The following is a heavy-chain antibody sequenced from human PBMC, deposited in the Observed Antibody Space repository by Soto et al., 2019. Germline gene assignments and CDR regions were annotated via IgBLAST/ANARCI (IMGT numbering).Heavy chain of an antibody. D-gene: IGHD3-10*01. Sequence: EVQLLESGGGLVQPGESLRLSCAASGFTFSSYALTWVRQAPGKGLEWVSVIGSLITSTFYADSLRGRFTISRDNSKNTLYLQMNDLRAEDTAIYYCARELWIGDRNYFDYWGQGTLVTVSS. J-gene: IGHJ4*02. CDR2: IGSLITST. CDR3: ARELWIGDRNYFDY. V-gene: IGHV3-23*01. CDR1: GFTFSSYA.